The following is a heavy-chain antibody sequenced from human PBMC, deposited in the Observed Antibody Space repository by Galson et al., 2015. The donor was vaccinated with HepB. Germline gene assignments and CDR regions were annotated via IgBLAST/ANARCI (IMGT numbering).Heavy chain of an antibody. D-gene: IGHD4-17*01. CDR2: VIPIFGTP. V-gene: IGHV1-69*13. CDR1: GGTFSTYA. Sequence: SVKVSCKASGGTFSTYAISWVRQAPGQGLEWVGGVIPIFGTPNYAQKFQGRVTVAADESTTTAYLELKSLRTDDTAVYYCASRLYEALNDYGDYDSEGTGDYWGQGTLVTVSS. J-gene: IGHJ4*02. CDR3: ASRLYEALNDYGDYDSEGTGDY.